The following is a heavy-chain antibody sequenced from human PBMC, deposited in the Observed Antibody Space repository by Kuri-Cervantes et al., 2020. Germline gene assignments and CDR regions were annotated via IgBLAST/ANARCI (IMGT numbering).Heavy chain of an antibody. CDR2: ISWNSGSI. V-gene: IGHV3-9*01. D-gene: IGHD3-10*01. CDR3: AKDRSSGFGEPDY. J-gene: IGHJ4*02. CDR1: GFTFDDYA. Sequence: LSLTCAASGFTFDDYAMHWVRQAPGKGLEWVSGISWNSGSIGYADSVKGRFTISRDNAKNSLYLQMNSLRDEDTAVYYCAKDRSSGFGEPDYWGQGNLVTVSS.